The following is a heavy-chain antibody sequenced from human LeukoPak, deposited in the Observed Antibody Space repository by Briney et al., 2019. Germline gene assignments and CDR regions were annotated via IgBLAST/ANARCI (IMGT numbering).Heavy chain of an antibody. Sequence: SETLSLTCSVSGGPIRSTTYYWGWIRQPPGKGLEWIASLHHSGRGYSNPPLQSRISISVDTSKNQFSLNLRSVTAADTAVYYCARHTLDQGYYFDYWGQGTLVTVSS. J-gene: IGHJ4*02. V-gene: IGHV4-39*01. D-gene: IGHD1-1*01. CDR2: LHHSGRG. CDR1: GGPIRSTTYY. CDR3: ARHTLDQGYYFDY.